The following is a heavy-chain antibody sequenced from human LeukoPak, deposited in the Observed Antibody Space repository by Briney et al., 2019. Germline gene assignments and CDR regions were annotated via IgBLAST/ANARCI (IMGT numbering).Heavy chain of an antibody. J-gene: IGHJ6*02. D-gene: IGHD3-10*01. V-gene: IGHV4-59*08. CDR3: ARIRDYYYGMDV. CDR1: GGSISSYY. Sequence: PSETLSLTCTVSGGSISSYYWSWIRQPPGKGLEWSGYIYYSGSTNYNPSLKSRVTISVDTSKNQFSLKLSSVTAADTAVYYCARIRDYYYGMDVWGQGTTVTVSS. CDR2: IYYSGST.